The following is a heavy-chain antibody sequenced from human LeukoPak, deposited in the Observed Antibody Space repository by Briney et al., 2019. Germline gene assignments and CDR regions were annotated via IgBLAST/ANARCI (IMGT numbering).Heavy chain of an antibody. D-gene: IGHD3-22*01. CDR1: GYTFTSYG. CDR3: ARESLGSYKTVVIVARGHDAFDM. CDR2: ISAYNGNT. Sequence: VASVKVSCKASGYTFTSYGISWVRQAPGQGLEWMGWISAYNGNTNYAQKLQGRVTLTRDTSTSTVYMNVSNLRSEDTAVYYCARESLGSYKTVVIVARGHDAFDMWGQGTMVTASS. J-gene: IGHJ3*02. V-gene: IGHV1-18*01.